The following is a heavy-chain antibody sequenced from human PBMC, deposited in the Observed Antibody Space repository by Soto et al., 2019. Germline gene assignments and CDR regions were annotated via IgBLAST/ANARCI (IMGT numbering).Heavy chain of an antibody. J-gene: IGHJ4*02. CDR2: IYYSGST. Sequence: SETLSLICTVSGGSISSSSYYWGWIRQPPGKGLEWIGSIYYSGSTYYNPSLKSRVTISVDTSKNQFSLKLSSVTAADTAVYYCARTHLAAVIDYWGQGTLVTVSS. CDR3: ARTHLAAVIDY. D-gene: IGHD6-13*01. CDR1: GGSISSSSYY. V-gene: IGHV4-39*01.